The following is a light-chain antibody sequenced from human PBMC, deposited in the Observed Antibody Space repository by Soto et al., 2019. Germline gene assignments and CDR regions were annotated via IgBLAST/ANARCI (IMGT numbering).Light chain of an antibody. V-gene: IGKV1-17*01. CDR3: QQLDSYPRT. CDR2: AAS. CDR1: EGIGND. Sequence: DIQMTQTPPSLSASVVGRVTINWRASEGIGNDLGLYQQKPGKAPKVLIYAASTLLSGVPSRFSGSGSGTEFSLTISSLQPEDFATYYCQQLDSYPRTFGQGTKVDI. J-gene: IGKJ1*01.